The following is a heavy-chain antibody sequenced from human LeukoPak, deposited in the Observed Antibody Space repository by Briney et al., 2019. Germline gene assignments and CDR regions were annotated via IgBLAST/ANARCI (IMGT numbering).Heavy chain of an antibody. J-gene: IGHJ4*02. CDR3: AKDLNWKPPTTFDY. Sequence: GGSLRLSCAASGFSFSNYAMSWVRQAPGKGLEWVSAISGSGGTTYYADSVKGRFTISRDNSKNTLYLQMNSLRAEDTAVYYCAKDLNWKPPTTFDYWGQGTLVTVSS. CDR2: ISGSGGTT. D-gene: IGHD1-1*01. V-gene: IGHV3-23*01. CDR1: GFSFSNYA.